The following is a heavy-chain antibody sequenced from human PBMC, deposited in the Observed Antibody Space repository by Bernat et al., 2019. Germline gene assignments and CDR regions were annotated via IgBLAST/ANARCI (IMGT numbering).Heavy chain of an antibody. V-gene: IGHV4-30-2*01. CDR2: IYHSGST. CDR1: GGSISSGGYS. D-gene: IGHD2-2*02. Sequence: QLQLQESGSGLVKPSQTLSLTCAVSGGSISSGGYSWSWIRQPPGKGLEWIGYIYHSGSTYYNPSLKSRVTISVDRSKNQFSRNLSSVTAADTAGYYCARGAPAAIPYYYYGMDVWGQGTTVTVSS. J-gene: IGHJ6*02. CDR3: ARGAPAAIPYYYYGMDV.